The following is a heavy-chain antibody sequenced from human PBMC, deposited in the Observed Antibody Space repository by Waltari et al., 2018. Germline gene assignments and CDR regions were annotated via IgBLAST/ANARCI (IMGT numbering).Heavy chain of an antibody. CDR1: GYTFTSYY. CDR3: ARVRRLGFDY. V-gene: IGHV1-46*01. CDR2: LNPSGGNT. J-gene: IGHJ4*02. Sequence: QVQLVQSGAEVKKPGASVKVSCKASGYTFTSYYMHWVRQAPGQGLEWMGILNPSGGNTSEAQKFQGRGTMTRDTSTSTVYMGLGSLRSEDTAVYYCARVRRLGFDYWGQGTLVTVSS.